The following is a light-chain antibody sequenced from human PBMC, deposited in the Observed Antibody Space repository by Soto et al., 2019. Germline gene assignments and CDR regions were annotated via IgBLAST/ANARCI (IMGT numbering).Light chain of an antibody. CDR3: QSYDSSLSGWV. V-gene: IGLV1-40*01. J-gene: IGLJ3*02. CDR1: SSNIGAGYD. Sequence: QSVLTQPPSVSGAPGQRVTISCTGSSSNIGAGYDVPWYQQLPGTAPKLLIFANSNRPSGVPDRFSGSKSGTSASLAITGLQAEDEADFYCQSYDSSLSGWVFGGGTKVTVL. CDR2: ANS.